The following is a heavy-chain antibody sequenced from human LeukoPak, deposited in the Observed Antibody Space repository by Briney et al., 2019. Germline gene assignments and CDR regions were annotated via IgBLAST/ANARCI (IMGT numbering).Heavy chain of an antibody. CDR2: IIPVFGTT. CDR1: GGTFSTYG. Sequence: ASVTVSCKASGGTFSTYGVSWVRQAPGQGLEWMGGIIPVFGTTNYAQKFQGRVTITADESIGTAYLELSSLRSEDTAVYFCARDSCSGGSCYFSDALDYWGQGILVTVYS. CDR3: ARDSCSGGSCYFSDALDY. J-gene: IGHJ4*02. V-gene: IGHV1-69*13. D-gene: IGHD2-15*01.